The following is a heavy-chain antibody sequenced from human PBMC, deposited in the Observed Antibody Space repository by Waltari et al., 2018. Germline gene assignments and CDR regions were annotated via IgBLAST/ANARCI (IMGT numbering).Heavy chain of an antibody. J-gene: IGHJ3*02. CDR3: ATLYSSGWYAGHDAFDI. Sequence: QVQLVQSGAEVKKPGASVKVSCKASGYTFTSYGISWVGQAPGQGLEWMGWISAYNGNTNYSQKLQGRVTMTTDTSTSTAYMELSSLRSDDTAVYYCATLYSSGWYAGHDAFDIWGQGTMVTVSS. CDR1: GYTFTSYG. D-gene: IGHD6-19*01. CDR2: ISAYNGNT. V-gene: IGHV1-18*01.